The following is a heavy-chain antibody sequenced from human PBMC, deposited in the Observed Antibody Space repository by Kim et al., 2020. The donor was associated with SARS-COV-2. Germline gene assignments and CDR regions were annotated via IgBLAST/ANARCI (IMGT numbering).Heavy chain of an antibody. CDR1: GFTFSSYW. Sequence: GGSLRLSCAASGFTFSSYWMSWVRQAPGKGLEWVANIKQDGSEKYYVDSVKGRFTISRDNAKNSLYLQMNSLRAEDTAVYYCARDSIAVAGNYYYYGIDVWGQGTTVTVSS. D-gene: IGHD6-19*01. CDR2: IKQDGSEK. V-gene: IGHV3-7*03. CDR3: ARDSIAVAGNYYYYGIDV. J-gene: IGHJ6*02.